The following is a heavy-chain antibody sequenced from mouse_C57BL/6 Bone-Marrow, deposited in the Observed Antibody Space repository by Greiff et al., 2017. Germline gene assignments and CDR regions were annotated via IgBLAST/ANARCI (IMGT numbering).Heavy chain of an antibody. V-gene: IGHV1-26*01. CDR1: GYTFTDYY. Sequence: VQLQQSGPELVKPGASVKISCKASGYTFTDYYMNWVKQSHGKSLEWIGDINPNNGGTSYNQKFKGKATLTVDKSSSTAYMELRSLTSEDSAVYYCARRGSSHWCFDVWGTGTTVTVSS. D-gene: IGHD1-1*01. CDR3: ARRGSSHWCFDV. CDR2: INPNNGGT. J-gene: IGHJ1*03.